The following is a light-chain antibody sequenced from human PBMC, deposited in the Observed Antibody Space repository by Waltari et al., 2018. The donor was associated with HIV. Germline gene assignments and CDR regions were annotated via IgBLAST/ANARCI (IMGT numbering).Light chain of an antibody. J-gene: IGKJ1*01. CDR1: QSINRW. Sequence: DIQMTQSPSTLSASVGDRLTITCRASQSINRWLAWYQQKPGKGPNLLISTASSLKSGVPLRFSGSGSGTEFTLTISSLQPDDFATYYCQQYYTYPWTFGQGTKVEIK. CDR2: TAS. V-gene: IGKV1-5*03. CDR3: QQYYTYPWT.